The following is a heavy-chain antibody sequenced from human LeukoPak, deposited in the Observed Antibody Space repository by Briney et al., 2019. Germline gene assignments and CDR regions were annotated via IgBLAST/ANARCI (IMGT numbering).Heavy chain of an antibody. Sequence: ASVKVSCKASGYTFTGYYIHWVRQAPGQGLEWMGWINPNINGTNYAQKFQGRVTMTGDRSISTAYMEFNRLRSDDTAMYYCARGQQWLDAFEHWGQGTLVTVSS. D-gene: IGHD6-19*01. CDR3: ARGQQWLDAFEH. CDR2: INPNINGT. V-gene: IGHV1-2*02. CDR1: GYTFTGYY. J-gene: IGHJ4*02.